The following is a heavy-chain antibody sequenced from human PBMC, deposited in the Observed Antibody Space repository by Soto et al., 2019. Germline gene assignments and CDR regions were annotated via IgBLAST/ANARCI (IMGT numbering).Heavy chain of an antibody. CDR1: GFTFSDYY. Sequence: PGGSLRLSCAASGFTFSDYYMSWIRQAPGKGLEWVSDISSSGSIIYYADSVKGRFTISRDNAKNSLYLQMNSLRAEDTALYYCARVNGYYYYGMDVWGQGTTVTVSS. CDR3: ARVNGYYYYGMDV. D-gene: IGHD3-22*01. CDR2: ISSSGSII. J-gene: IGHJ6*02. V-gene: IGHV3-11*01.